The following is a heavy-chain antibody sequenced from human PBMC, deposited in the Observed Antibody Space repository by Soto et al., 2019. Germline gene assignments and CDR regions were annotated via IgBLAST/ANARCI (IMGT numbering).Heavy chain of an antibody. V-gene: IGHV4-39*01. CDR2: MDYSGST. CDR3: ARRTPLYASDISRFDP. Sequence: SETLSLTCTVSGGSISTGRYHWAWIRQPPGKGLEWMGTMDYSGSTNYNPSLKSRVTISVDTSKNQFSLKLTSVTAADTAVYYCARRTPLYASDISRFDPWGQGALVTVSS. J-gene: IGHJ5*02. CDR1: GGSISTGRYH. D-gene: IGHD3-10*01.